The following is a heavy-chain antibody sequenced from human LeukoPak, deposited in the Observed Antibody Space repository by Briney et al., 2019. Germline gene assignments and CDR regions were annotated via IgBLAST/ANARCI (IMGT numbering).Heavy chain of an antibody. J-gene: IGHJ4*02. CDR3: AKLHYYDSSGPDFDY. CDR2: ISWNSGSI. V-gene: IGHV3-9*01. CDR1: GFTFDDYA. D-gene: IGHD3-22*01. Sequence: GGSLRLSCAASGFTFDDYAMHWVRQAPGKGLEWVSGISWNSGSIGYADSVKGRFTISRDNAKNSLYLQMNSLRAEDTALYYCAKLHYYDSSGPDFDYWGQGTLVTVSS.